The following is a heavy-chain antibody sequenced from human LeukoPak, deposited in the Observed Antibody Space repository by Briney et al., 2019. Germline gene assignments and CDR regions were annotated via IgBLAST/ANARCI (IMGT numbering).Heavy chain of an antibody. J-gene: IGHJ4*02. V-gene: IGHV1-2*02. CDR2: INPNSGGT. Sequence: ASVKVSCKASGYTFTGYYMHWVRQAPGQGLEWMGWINPNSGGTNYAQKFQGRVTMTRDTSISTAYMELSRPRSDDTAVYYCARAVYRAVAALNYWGQGTLVTVSS. CDR1: GYTFTGYY. D-gene: IGHD6-19*01. CDR3: ARAVYRAVAALNY.